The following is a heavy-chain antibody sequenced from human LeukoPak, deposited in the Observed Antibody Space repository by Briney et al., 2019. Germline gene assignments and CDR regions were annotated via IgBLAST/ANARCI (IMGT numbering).Heavy chain of an antibody. Sequence: GGSLRLSCAASGFTFSSYWMSWVRQAPGKGLEWVANIKEDGSEKYYVDSVKGRFTISRDNARNSLYLQMNSLRAEDTAVYYCAKDLSSSGWSLDYWGQGTLVTVSS. V-gene: IGHV3-7*01. CDR2: IKEDGSEK. D-gene: IGHD6-19*01. J-gene: IGHJ4*02. CDR3: AKDLSSSGWSLDY. CDR1: GFTFSSYW.